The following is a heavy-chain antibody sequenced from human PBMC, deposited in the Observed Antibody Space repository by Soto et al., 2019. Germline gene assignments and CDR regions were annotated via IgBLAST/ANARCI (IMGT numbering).Heavy chain of an antibody. CDR2: LVVGTGNT. D-gene: IGHD2-15*01. Sequence: SEKVSCKTSGFTFRSSSVQWVRQARGQRLEWIGWLVVGTGNTNYAQKFQQRVTISSDRSTNTVSMELSSLTSEDTAVYYCATGAYCSGGSCSDYYYYYYGMDLWGQGTTVTVSS. CDR3: ATGAYCSGGSCSDYYYYYYGMDL. V-gene: IGHV1-58*01. J-gene: IGHJ6*02. CDR1: GFTFRSSS.